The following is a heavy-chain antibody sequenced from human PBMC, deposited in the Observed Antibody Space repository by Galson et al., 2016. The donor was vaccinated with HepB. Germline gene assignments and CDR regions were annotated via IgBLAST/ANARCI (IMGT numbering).Heavy chain of an antibody. J-gene: IGHJ5*02. CDR1: GVSVTSHY. CDR3: ARGGGSPYHDHEFDN. D-gene: IGHD1-14*01. V-gene: IGHV4-59*02. Sequence: LSLTCSVSGVSVTSHYWSWIRLAPGKGLEWIANVFHTGSTTYNPSLNNRVTITLDASMDRFSLGLVSVSAADTAVYYCARGGGSPYHDHEFDNWGQGTLVTVPS. CDR2: VFHTGST.